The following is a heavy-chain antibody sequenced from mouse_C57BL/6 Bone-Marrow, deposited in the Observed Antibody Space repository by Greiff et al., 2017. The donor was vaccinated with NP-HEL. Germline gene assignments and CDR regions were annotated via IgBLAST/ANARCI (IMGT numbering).Heavy chain of an antibody. Sequence: VKLVESGGGLVQPGGSLKLSCAASGFTFSDYYMYWVRQTPEKRLEWVAYISNGGGSTYYPDTVKGRFTISRENAKNTLYLQMSRLKSEDTAMYYCARHGGRNYYGSSYVGYFDVWGTGTTVTVSS. V-gene: IGHV5-12*01. CDR3: ARHGGRNYYGSSYVGYFDV. CDR1: GFTFSDYY. CDR2: ISNGGGST. J-gene: IGHJ1*03. D-gene: IGHD1-1*01.